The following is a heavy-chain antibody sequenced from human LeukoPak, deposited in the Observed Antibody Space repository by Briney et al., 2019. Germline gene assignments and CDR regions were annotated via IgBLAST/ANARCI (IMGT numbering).Heavy chain of an antibody. Sequence: GGSLRLSCAASGFTFSSYAMSWVRQAPGKGLEWVSAISGSGGSTYYADSVEGRFTISRDNSKNTLYLQMNSLRAEDTAVYYCAKEAIFGVVLPIGYFDYWGQGTLVTVSS. J-gene: IGHJ4*02. D-gene: IGHD3-3*01. CDR1: GFTFSSYA. V-gene: IGHV3-23*01. CDR2: ISGSGGST. CDR3: AKEAIFGVVLPIGYFDY.